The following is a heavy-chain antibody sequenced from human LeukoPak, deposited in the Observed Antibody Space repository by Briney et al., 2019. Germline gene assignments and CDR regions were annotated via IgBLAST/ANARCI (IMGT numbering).Heavy chain of an antibody. CDR2: ISSSYGYM. CDR1: GFTFSRYT. J-gene: IGHJ3*01. V-gene: IGHV3-21*06. Sequence: GGSLRLSCAASGFTFSRYTMDWVRQAPGKGLEWVASISSSYGYMYYGDSLKGRFTISRDDANNSLCLQMNSLRADDTAVYYCARKSLLVGIDAFDFWGQGTMVTVSS. CDR3: ARKSLLVGIDAFDF. D-gene: IGHD6-13*01.